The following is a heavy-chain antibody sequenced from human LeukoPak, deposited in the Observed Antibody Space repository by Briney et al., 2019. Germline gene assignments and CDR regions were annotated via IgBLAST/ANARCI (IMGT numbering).Heavy chain of an antibody. J-gene: IGHJ4*02. V-gene: IGHV4-39*01. CDR2: IYYSGST. CDR1: GGSISSSSYC. CDR3: ARNYDSSGYPSYYFLY. D-gene: IGHD3-22*01. Sequence: SETLSLTCTVSGGSISSSSYCWGWIRQPPGKGLEWIGSIYYSGSTYYNPSLKSRVTISVDTSKNQFSLKLSSVTAADTAVYYCARNYDSSGYPSYYFLYWGQGTLVTVSS.